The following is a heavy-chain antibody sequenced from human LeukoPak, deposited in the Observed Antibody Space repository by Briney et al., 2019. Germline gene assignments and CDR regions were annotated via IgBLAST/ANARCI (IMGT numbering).Heavy chain of an antibody. CDR2: IYTSGST. V-gene: IGHV4-61*02. J-gene: IGHJ5*02. CDR3: ARAFRSGYVPPGDNWFDP. CDR1: GGSISSGSYY. D-gene: IGHD3-3*01. Sequence: SETLSLTCTVSGGSISSGSYYWSWVRQPAGKGLEWIGRIYTSGSTNYNPSLKSRVTIPVDTSKNQFSLKLSSVTAADTAVYYCARAFRSGYVPPGDNWFDPWGQGTLVTVSS.